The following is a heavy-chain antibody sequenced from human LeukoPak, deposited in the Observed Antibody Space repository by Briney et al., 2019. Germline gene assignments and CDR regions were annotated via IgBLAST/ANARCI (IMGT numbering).Heavy chain of an antibody. V-gene: IGHV3-30*02. CDR2: VRFDGSDK. CDR1: GFTFRSHD. J-gene: IGHJ4*02. D-gene: IGHD6-19*01. Sequence: GGSLRLSCAASGFTFRSHDMHWVRQAPGKGLEWVTFVRFDGSDKKYADSVKGRFTISRDNSKNTLSLQMISLRAEDTAVYYCASPLQWLVRGAYSYWGQGTLVTVSS. CDR3: ASPLQWLVRGAYSY.